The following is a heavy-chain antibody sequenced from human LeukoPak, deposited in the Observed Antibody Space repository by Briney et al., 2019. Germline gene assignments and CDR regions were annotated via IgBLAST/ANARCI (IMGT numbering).Heavy chain of an antibody. CDR3: ARDKGGWLDY. V-gene: IGHV4-59*12. Sequence: SETLSLTCTVSGGSISNYYWAWIRQPPGKGLEWIGYIYDTGSTKYNPSLKSRLTISLHTSKNQFSLKLSSVTAADTAVYYCARDKGGWLDYWGQGTLVTVSS. CDR1: GGSISNYY. J-gene: IGHJ4*02. CDR2: IYDTGST. D-gene: IGHD3-10*01.